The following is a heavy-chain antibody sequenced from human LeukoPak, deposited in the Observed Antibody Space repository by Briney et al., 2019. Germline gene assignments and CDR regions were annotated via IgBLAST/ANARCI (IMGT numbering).Heavy chain of an antibody. V-gene: IGHV3-66*01. J-gene: IGHJ4*02. Sequence: GGSLRLSCAVSGFTVSNNYMSWVRQAPGKGLEWVSLIYSGGSTYYADSVKGRFTISRDNSKNTLYLQMNSLRAEDTAVYYCAGYSSLDYWGQGTLVTVSS. D-gene: IGHD6-19*01. CDR1: GFTVSNNY. CDR3: AGYSSLDY. CDR2: IYSGGST.